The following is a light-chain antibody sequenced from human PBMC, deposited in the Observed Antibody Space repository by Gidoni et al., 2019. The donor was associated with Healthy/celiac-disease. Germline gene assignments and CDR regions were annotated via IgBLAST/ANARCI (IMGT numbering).Light chain of an antibody. CDR3: QSYDSSLSAL. CDR2: GNS. Sequence: QSVLTQPPSVSGAPGQRVTISCTGSSSNSGAGYDVRWYQQLPGTAPKLLIYGNSNRPSGVPDRFSGSKSGTSASLAITGLQAEDEADYYCQSYDSSLSALFGGGTKLTVL. J-gene: IGLJ2*01. V-gene: IGLV1-40*01. CDR1: SSNSGAGYD.